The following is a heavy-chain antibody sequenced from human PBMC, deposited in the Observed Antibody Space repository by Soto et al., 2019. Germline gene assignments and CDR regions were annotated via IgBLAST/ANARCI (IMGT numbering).Heavy chain of an antibody. D-gene: IGHD5-18*01. J-gene: IGHJ1*01. CDR1: GASITNDDFC. CDR2: ITYGGSI. V-gene: IGHV4-31*02. CDR3: AKMERTQLWLRGQN. Sequence: PSATLSFTCTVSGASITNDDFCWRWVRQHPDKGLEWLAYITYGGSIYYNPSIRSRLSVSIDKSKSQFSLNVRSGTAEDTAVYFCAKMERTQLWLRGQNWGQG.